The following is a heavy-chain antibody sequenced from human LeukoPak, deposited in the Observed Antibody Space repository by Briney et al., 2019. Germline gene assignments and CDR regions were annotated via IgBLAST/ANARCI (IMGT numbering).Heavy chain of an antibody. Sequence: GAAVNVSCKASGYTFTSYGISWVRQAPGQGLEWMGWISAYNGNTNYAQKLQGRVTMTTDTSTSTAYMELSSLRSDDTAVYYCARAEVLLWFGELLKFGWFDPRGQGTLVTVSS. CDR3: ARAEVLLWFGELLKFGWFDP. CDR1: GYTFTSYG. V-gene: IGHV1-18*01. CDR2: ISAYNGNT. J-gene: IGHJ5*02. D-gene: IGHD3-10*01.